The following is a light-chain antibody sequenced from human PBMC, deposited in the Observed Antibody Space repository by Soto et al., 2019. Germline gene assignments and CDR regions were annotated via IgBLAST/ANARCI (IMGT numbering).Light chain of an antibody. CDR3: SSYAGSNNFGV. CDR1: SSDVGSYNY. V-gene: IGLV2-8*01. CDR2: EVS. Sequence: QPALTQPPSASGSPRQSVTISCTGTSSDVGSYNYVSWYQQHPGKAPKLMIYEVSKRPSGVPDRFSGSKSGNTASLTVSGLQAEDEADYYCSSYAGSNNFGVFGTGTKVTVL. J-gene: IGLJ1*01.